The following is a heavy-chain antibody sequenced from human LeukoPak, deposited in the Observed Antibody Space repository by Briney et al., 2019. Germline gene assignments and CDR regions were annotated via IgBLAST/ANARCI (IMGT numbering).Heavy chain of an antibody. V-gene: IGHV4-4*07. J-gene: IGHJ6*03. CDR1: GGSISSYS. Sequence: SETLSLTCTVSGGSISSYSWSWIRQPAGKGLEWIGRIFASGSTKYNPSLKSRVTMSVETSKKQFSLKLSSVTAADTAVYYCARGYCSGGSCYSYYYYNYMDVWGKGTTVTVSS. CDR3: ARGYCSGGSCYSYYYYNYMDV. CDR2: IFASGST. D-gene: IGHD2-15*01.